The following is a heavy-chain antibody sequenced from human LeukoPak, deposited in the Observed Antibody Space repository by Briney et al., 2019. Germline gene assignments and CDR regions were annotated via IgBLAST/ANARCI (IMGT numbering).Heavy chain of an antibody. CDR3: ARAVDVRVGAYFDY. D-gene: IGHD1-26*01. CDR2: IYYSGST. J-gene: IGHJ4*02. CDR1: GGSISSGGYY. V-gene: IGHV4-31*03. Sequence: SETLSLTCTVSGGSISSGGYYWSWIRQHPGKGLEWIGYIYYSGSTYYNPSLKSRVTISVDTSKNQFSLKLSSVTAADTAVYYCARAVDVRVGAYFDYWGQGTLVTVSS.